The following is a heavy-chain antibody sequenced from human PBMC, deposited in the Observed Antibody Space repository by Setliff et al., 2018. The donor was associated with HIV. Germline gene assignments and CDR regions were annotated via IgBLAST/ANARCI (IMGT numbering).Heavy chain of an antibody. V-gene: IGHV1-2*02. CDR2: INPSSGGT. D-gene: IGHD2-15*01. J-gene: IGHJ6*03. Sequence: ASVKVSCKASRYTFTGHYMHWVRQAPGQGLEWVGWINPSSGGTNYAQKFQGRVTMTRDTSISTAYMELSRLTSDDTAVYYCARDGRYCSGGSRFTNRASYYYYYMDVWGKGTTVTVSS. CDR1: RYTFTGHY. CDR3: ARDGRYCSGGSRFTNRASYYYYYMDV.